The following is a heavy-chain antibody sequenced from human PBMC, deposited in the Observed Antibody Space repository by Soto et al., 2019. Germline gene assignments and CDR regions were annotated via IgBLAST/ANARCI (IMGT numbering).Heavy chain of an antibody. J-gene: IGHJ4*02. V-gene: IGHV4-31*03. CDR1: GGSISSGGYY. D-gene: IGHD1-1*01. CDR2: IYYSGST. CDR3: ARGLEREPLFDY. Sequence: QVQLQESGPGLVKPSQTLSLTCTVSGGSISSGGYYWSWIRQHPGKGLEWIGYIYYSGSTYYNPSLKSRVNISVDTSKNQFSRKLSSVTAADTAVYYCARGLEREPLFDYWGQGTLVTVSS.